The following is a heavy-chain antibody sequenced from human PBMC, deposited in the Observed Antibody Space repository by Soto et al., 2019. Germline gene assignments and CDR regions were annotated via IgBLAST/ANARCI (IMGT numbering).Heavy chain of an antibody. CDR2: IIPIFGTA. V-gene: IGHV1-69*06. Sequence: AVKVSCKASGGTFSRYAISWVRQAPGQGLEWMGGIIPIFGTANYAQKFQGRVTMTEDTSTDTAYMELSSLRSEDTAVYYCVPVGATPYYYYGMDVWGQGTTVTVSS. CDR1: GGTFSRYA. CDR3: VPVGATPYYYYGMDV. D-gene: IGHD1-26*01. J-gene: IGHJ6*02.